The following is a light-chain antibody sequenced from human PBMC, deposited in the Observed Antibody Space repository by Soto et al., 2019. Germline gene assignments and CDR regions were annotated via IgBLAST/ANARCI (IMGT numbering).Light chain of an antibody. CDR3: QQYYSIPRT. CDR2: WAS. V-gene: IGKV4-1*01. Sequence: DIVMTQSPDSLAVSLGARATINCKSSQSVLYSSNNKNYLSWYQQKPGQPPKVLIYWASTRESGVPDRFSGSGSGTDFTLTISSLQAEDVAVYYCQQYYSIPRTFGQGTKVEIK. CDR1: QSVLYSSNNKNY. J-gene: IGKJ1*01.